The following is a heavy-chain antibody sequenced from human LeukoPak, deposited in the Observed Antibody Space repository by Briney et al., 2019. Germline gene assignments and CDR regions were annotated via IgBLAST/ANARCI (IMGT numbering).Heavy chain of an antibody. Sequence: PSETLSLTCTVSGGSISSYYLSWMRQPPGKGLEWVGDIYYSGSTNYNPSLKSRVTISVDTSKNHFSLRLSSVTAADTAVYYCARVGAANRDFDSWGQGILVTVSS. D-gene: IGHD1-26*01. CDR3: ARVGAANRDFDS. J-gene: IGHJ4*02. V-gene: IGHV4-59*08. CDR2: IYYSGST. CDR1: GGSISSYY.